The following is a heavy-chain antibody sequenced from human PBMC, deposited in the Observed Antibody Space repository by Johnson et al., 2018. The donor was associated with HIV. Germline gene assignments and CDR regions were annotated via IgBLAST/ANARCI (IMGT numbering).Heavy chain of an antibody. Sequence: VQLVESGGDWVQPGRSLRLSCAASGLMFDDYAMHWVRQAPGKGLEWVSGISGNGGNIGYADSVKGRFTISRDNSKNTLYLQMNSLRAEDTAVYYCAKASDAFDIWGQGTMVTVS. CDR3: AKASDAFDI. V-gene: IGHV3-9*01. CDR1: GLMFDDYA. J-gene: IGHJ3*02. CDR2: ISGNGGNI.